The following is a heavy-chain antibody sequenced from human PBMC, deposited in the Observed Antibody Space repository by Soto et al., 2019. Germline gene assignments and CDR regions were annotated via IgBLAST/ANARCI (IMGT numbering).Heavy chain of an antibody. CDR1: GFTFSSYS. CDR3: ARARCSGGSCYSKNHFDY. D-gene: IGHD2-15*01. CDR2: ISSSSSTI. V-gene: IGHV3-48*01. J-gene: IGHJ4*02. Sequence: GGSLILSCAASGFTFSSYSMNWVRQAPGKGLEWVSYISSSSSTIYYADSVKGRFTISRDNAKNSLYLQMNSLRAEDTAVYYCARARCSGGSCYSKNHFDYWGQGTLVTVSS.